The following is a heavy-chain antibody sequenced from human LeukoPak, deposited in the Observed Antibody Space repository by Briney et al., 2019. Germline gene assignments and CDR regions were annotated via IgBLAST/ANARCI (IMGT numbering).Heavy chain of an antibody. J-gene: IGHJ5*02. V-gene: IGHV3-23*01. CDR3: APRIVGATGHWFDP. CDR1: GFTFSSYA. D-gene: IGHD1-26*01. CDR2: ISGSGGST. Sequence: GGSLRLSCAASGFTFSSYAMSWVRQAPGKGLEWASAISGSGGSTYYADSVKGRFTISRDNSKNTLYLQMNSLRAEDTAVYYCAPRIVGATGHWFDPWGQGTLVTVSS.